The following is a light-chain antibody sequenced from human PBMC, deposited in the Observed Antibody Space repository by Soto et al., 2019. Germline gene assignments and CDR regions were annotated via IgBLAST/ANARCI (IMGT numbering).Light chain of an antibody. CDR2: GAS. CDR3: QQYNNWSRIT. CDR1: QSVSSN. J-gene: IGKJ5*01. Sequence: EIVMTQSPATLSVSPEERATLSCRASQSVSSNLAWYQQKPGQAPRLLIYGASTRATGIPARFSGSGSGTEFTLTISSLQSEDFAVYYCQQYNNWSRITFGQGTRLEIK. V-gene: IGKV3-15*01.